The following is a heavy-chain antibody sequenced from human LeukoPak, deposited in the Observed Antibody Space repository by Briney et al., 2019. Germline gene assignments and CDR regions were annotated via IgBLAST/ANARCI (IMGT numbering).Heavy chain of an antibody. CDR2: IIPILGIA. D-gene: IGHD3-22*01. J-gene: IGHJ4*02. V-gene: IGHV1-69*04. Sequence: SVKVSCKASGGTFSSYAISWVRQAPGQGLEWMGRIIPILGIANYAQKFQGRVTITADKSTSTAYMELSSLRSEDTAVYYCARDSYYYDSSGYSLFDYWGQGTLVTVSS. CDR1: GGTFSSYA. CDR3: ARDSYYYDSSGYSLFDY.